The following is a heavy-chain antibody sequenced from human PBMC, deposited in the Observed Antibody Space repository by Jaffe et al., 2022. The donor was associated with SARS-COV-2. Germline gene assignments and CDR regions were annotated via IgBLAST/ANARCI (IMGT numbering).Heavy chain of an antibody. CDR2: IIPIFGTA. J-gene: IGHJ4*02. Sequence: QVQLVQSGAEVKKPGSSVKVSCKASGGTFSSYAISWVRQAPGQGLEWMGGIIPIFGTANYAQKFQGRVTITADESTSTAYMELSSLRSEDTAVYYCARAYCSGGSCPVGKKGFDYWGQGTLVTVSS. V-gene: IGHV1-69*01. D-gene: IGHD2-15*01. CDR1: GGTFSSYA. CDR3: ARAYCSGGSCPVGKKGFDY.